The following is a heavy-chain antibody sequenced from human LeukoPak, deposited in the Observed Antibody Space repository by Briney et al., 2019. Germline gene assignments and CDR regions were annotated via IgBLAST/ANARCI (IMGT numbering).Heavy chain of an antibody. Sequence: PSGTLSLTCTVSGGSISSSSYYWGWIRQPPGKGLEWIGSIYYSGNTYYNPSLKSRVTISVDTSKNQFPLKLSSVTAADTAVYYCARPRQGDYYFDYWGQGTLVTVSS. CDR2: IYYSGNT. J-gene: IGHJ4*02. D-gene: IGHD2-21*02. V-gene: IGHV4-39*01. CDR3: ARPRQGDYYFDY. CDR1: GGSISSSSYY.